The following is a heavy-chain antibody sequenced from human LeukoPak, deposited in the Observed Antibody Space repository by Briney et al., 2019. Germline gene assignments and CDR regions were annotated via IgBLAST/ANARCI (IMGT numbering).Heavy chain of an antibody. CDR2: ISGSGGST. CDR1: EFTFSSYA. V-gene: IGHV3-23*01. CDR3: AKETRLIAVPYYFDY. Sequence: GGSLRLSCAASEFTFSSYAMSWVRQAPGKGLEWVSAISGSGGSTYYADSVKGRSTISRDNSKNTLYLQMNSLRAEDTAVYYCAKETRLIAVPYYFDYWGQGTLVTVSS. D-gene: IGHD6-19*01. J-gene: IGHJ4*02.